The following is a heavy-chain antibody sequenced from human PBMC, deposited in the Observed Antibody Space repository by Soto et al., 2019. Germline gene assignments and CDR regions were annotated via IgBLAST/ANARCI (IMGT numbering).Heavy chain of an antibody. D-gene: IGHD2-15*01. CDR2: INRDGSST. V-gene: IGHV3-74*01. CDR1: GFTFSTYW. J-gene: IGHJ4*02. CDR3: VRTSLVVAAATREDY. Sequence: GESLRLSYETSGFTFSTYWLHRVRQTPGKWRVWVSRINRDGSSTSYAGSVNGRFTISRDNAKNTLYLQMNSLRAEDTAVYYCVRTSLVVAAATREDYWGQGP.